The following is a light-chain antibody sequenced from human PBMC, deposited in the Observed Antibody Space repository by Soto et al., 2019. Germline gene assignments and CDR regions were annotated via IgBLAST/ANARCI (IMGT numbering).Light chain of an antibody. CDR3: HQRSNWPLT. J-gene: IGKJ4*01. CDR2: DAS. Sequence: EIVLTQSPATLSLSPGQRATLSCRASQSVSSYLAWYQQKPGQAPRLLIYDASNMATGISARFSGSGSGTDFTLTISSLEPEDFAVYYCHQRSNWPLTFGGGTKVEIK. CDR1: QSVSSY. V-gene: IGKV3-11*01.